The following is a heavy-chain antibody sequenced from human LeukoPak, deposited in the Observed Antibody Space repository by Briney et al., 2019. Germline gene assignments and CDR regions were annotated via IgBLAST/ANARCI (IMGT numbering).Heavy chain of an antibody. J-gene: IGHJ4*02. D-gene: IGHD4-17*01. Sequence: GGSLRLSCAASGFTFSSYAMSWVRQAPGKGLEWVSVIYSGGSTYYADSVKGRFTISRDNSKNTLYLQMNSLRAEDTAVYYCARVGGTEDYGDFFDYWGQGTLVTVSS. CDR2: IYSGGST. CDR3: ARVGGTEDYGDFFDY. CDR1: GFTFSSYA. V-gene: IGHV3-66*01.